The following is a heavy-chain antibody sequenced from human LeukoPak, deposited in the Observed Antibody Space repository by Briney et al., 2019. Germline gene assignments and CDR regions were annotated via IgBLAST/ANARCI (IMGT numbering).Heavy chain of an antibody. CDR3: GRDFRDSLDY. CDR2: INPDSGGT. V-gene: IGHV1-2*02. Sequence: ASVKVSCKASGYTFTGYYMHWVRQAPGQGLEWMGWINPDSGGTNFAQKFQGRVTMTRDTPISTAYMELSRLRSDDMAVYYCGRDFRDSLDYWGQGTLVTVSS. CDR1: GYTFTGYY. J-gene: IGHJ4*02.